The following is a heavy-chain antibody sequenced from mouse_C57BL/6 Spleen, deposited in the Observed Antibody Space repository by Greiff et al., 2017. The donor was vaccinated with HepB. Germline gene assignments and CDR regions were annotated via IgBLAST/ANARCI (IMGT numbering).Heavy chain of an antibody. D-gene: IGHD1-1*01. CDR2: IDPSDSYT. J-gene: IGHJ4*01. CDR3: ARAPGLLLRRAMDY. Sequence: QVQLQQPGAELVMPGASVKLSCKASGYTFTSYWMHWVKQRPGQGLEWIGEIDPSDSYTNYNQKFKGKSTLTVDKSSSTAYMQLSSLTSEDSAVYYCARAPGLLLRRAMDYWGQGTSVTVSS. V-gene: IGHV1-69*01. CDR1: GYTFTSYW.